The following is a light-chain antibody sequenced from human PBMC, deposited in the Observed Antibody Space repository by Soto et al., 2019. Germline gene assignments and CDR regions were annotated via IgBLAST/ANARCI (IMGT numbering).Light chain of an antibody. V-gene: IGLV2-14*01. J-gene: IGLJ1*01. CDR2: DVS. Sequence: QSALTQPASASGSPGQSITISCTGTSSDVGGYNYVSWYQQHPGKAPKLMIYDVSNRPSGVSNRFSGSKSGNTASLTISGLQAEEEADYYYSSYSDSSTICVFGTGTKLTVL. CDR3: SSYSDSSTICV. CDR1: SSDVGGYNY.